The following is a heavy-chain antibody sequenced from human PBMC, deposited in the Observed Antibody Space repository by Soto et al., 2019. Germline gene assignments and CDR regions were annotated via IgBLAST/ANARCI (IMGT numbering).Heavy chain of an antibody. CDR1: GYTFTSYG. D-gene: IGHD6-19*01. CDR3: ARDRRIAVAGSFWFDP. Sequence: AASVKVSCKASGYTFTSYGIRWVREAPGQGLEWMGWISAYNGNTNYAQKLQGRVTMTTDTSTSTAYMELRSLRSDDTAVYYCARDRRIAVAGSFWFDPWGQGTLVTVYS. CDR2: ISAYNGNT. V-gene: IGHV1-18*04. J-gene: IGHJ5*02.